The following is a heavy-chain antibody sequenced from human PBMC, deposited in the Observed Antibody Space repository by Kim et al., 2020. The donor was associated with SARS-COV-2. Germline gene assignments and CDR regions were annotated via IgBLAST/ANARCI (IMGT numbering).Heavy chain of an antibody. D-gene: IGHD3-16*02. V-gene: IGHV4-31*02. Sequence: SRKSRVTISVDTAKNQFSLKLRSVTAVDTAVYYCARALLTFGGVITAFDIWGQGTMVTVSS. J-gene: IGHJ3*02. CDR3: ARALLTFGGVITAFDI.